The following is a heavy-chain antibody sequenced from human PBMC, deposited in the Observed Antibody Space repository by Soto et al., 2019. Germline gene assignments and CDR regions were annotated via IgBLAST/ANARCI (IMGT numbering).Heavy chain of an antibody. CDR3: ARVKGGSYYESY. D-gene: IGHD1-26*01. CDR1: GFTFSSYS. Sequence: SCAASGFTFSSYSMNWVRQAPGKGLEWVSSISSSSSYIYYADSVKGRFTISRDNAKNSLYLQMNSLRAEDTAVYYCARVKGGSYYESYWGQGTLVTVSS. CDR2: ISSSSSYI. V-gene: IGHV3-21*01. J-gene: IGHJ4*02.